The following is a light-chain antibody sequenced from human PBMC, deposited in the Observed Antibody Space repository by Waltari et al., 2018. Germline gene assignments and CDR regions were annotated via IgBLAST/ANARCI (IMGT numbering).Light chain of an antibody. V-gene: IGLV3-1*01. CDR2: QDH. CDR3: QAWDSSTVV. J-gene: IGLJ2*01. CDR1: HVGEKD. Sequence: SYELTEPPAVSVSPGQTASITCAGEHVGEKDACWYPQKPGQSPVLVIYQDHHRPSAIPERFSGSTSGNTATLTISGTQAMDEADYYCQAWDSSTVVFGGGTKLTVL.